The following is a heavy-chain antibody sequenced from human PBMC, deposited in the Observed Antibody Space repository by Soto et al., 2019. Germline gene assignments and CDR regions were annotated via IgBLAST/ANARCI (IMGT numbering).Heavy chain of an antibody. CDR1: GFTFTSSA. Sequence: SVKVFCKASGFTFTSSAVQWVRQARGQRLEWIGWIVVGSGNTNYAQKFQERVTITRDMSTSTAYMELSSLRSEDTAVYYCAADSFPAYYDFWSGYGYWGQGTLVTVSS. J-gene: IGHJ4*02. D-gene: IGHD3-3*01. CDR3: AADSFPAYYDFWSGYGY. V-gene: IGHV1-58*01. CDR2: IVVGSGNT.